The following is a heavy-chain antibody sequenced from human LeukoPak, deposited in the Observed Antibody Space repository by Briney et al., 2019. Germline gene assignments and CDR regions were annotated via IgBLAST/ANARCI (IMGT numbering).Heavy chain of an antibody. J-gene: IGHJ4*02. D-gene: IGHD1-26*01. Sequence: KSSETLSLTCTVSGGSISNYYWSWIRQPPGKGLEWIGYIDDSGSTNYNPSLKSRVTISVDTSKNQFSLKLRSVTAADTAVYYCARDYELLLDYWGQGTLVTVSS. V-gene: IGHV4-59*01. CDR2: IDDSGST. CDR3: ARDYELLLDY. CDR1: GGSISNYY.